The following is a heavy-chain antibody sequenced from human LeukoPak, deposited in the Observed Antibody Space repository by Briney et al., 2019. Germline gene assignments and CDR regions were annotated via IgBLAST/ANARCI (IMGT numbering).Heavy chain of an antibody. Sequence: ASVKVSCKASGYTFTDYYIHWVRQAPGQGLEWMGWISAYTGNTNYAQNFQGRVTMTTDTSTSTAYMELRSLRSDDTAVYYCARSGVGYFYDNSGYYPLDYWGQGTLVTVSS. CDR2: ISAYTGNT. J-gene: IGHJ4*02. D-gene: IGHD3-22*01. CDR1: GYTFTDYY. V-gene: IGHV1-18*04. CDR3: ARSGVGYFYDNSGYYPLDY.